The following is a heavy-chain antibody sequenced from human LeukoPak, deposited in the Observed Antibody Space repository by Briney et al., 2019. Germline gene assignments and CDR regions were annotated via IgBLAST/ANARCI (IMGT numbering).Heavy chain of an antibody. V-gene: IGHV4-38-2*02. CDR2: IYHSGST. Sequence: SSETLSLTCTVPGYSISSGYYGGWIRQPPGKGLWWIGRIYHSGSTYYNPSLKSRVTISVDTSKNQFSLKLSSVTAADTAVYYCARVTGTTVTYYYYYYYMDVWGKGTTVTVSS. J-gene: IGHJ6*03. CDR3: ARVTGTTVTYYYYYYYMDV. D-gene: IGHD4-17*01. CDR1: GYSISSGYY.